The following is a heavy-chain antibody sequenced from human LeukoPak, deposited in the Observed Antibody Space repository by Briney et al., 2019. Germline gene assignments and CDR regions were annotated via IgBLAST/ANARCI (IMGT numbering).Heavy chain of an antibody. V-gene: IGHV1-2*02. J-gene: IGHJ4*02. Sequence: ASVKVSCKASGYTFSDYYIHWVRQAPGQGLEWMGWIDPKNGGTNYAQKFQGRVTTTRDTSFSTGYMDLSRLISDDTAVYYCARGGLHHGFDYWGQGTLVTVSS. CDR3: ARGGLHHGFDY. D-gene: IGHD1-14*01. CDR1: GYTFSDYY. CDR2: IDPKNGGT.